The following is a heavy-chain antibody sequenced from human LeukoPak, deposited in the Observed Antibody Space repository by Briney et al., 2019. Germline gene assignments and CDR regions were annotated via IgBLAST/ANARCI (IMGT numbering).Heavy chain of an antibody. CDR2: ISSSSSYT. J-gene: IGHJ3*02. CDR1: GFTFSDYY. D-gene: IGHD3-22*01. Sequence: KPGGSLRLSCAASGFTFSDYYMSWIRQAPGKGLEWVSYISSSSSYTNYADSVKGRFTISRDNAKNSLYLQMNSLRAEDTAVYYSARRRDHYYDSSGYYSGAFDIWGQGTMVTVSS. CDR3: ARRRDHYYDSSGYYSGAFDI. V-gene: IGHV3-11*03.